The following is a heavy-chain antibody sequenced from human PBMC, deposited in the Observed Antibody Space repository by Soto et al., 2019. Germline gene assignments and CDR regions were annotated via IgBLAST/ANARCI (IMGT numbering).Heavy chain of an antibody. D-gene: IGHD3-10*01. CDR3: TSVGDLPVWFEP. CDR2: ISYTGSS. CDR1: GDSIPSYY. V-gene: IGHV4-59*13. Sequence: QVQLQESGPGLVKPSETLSLTCTVSGDSIPSYYWSWLRQPPGKGLEWVGYISYTGSSIYNPSLERRATTALDTPKTQVSLSLTSVTVADTAVHYCTSVGDLPVWFEPWGRGTLVTVSS. J-gene: IGHJ5*02.